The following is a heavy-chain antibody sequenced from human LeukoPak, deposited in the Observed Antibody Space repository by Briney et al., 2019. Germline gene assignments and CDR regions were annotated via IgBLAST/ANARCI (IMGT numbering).Heavy chain of an antibody. CDR2: IIPIFGTA. Sequence: ASVKVSCKASGGTFSSYAISWVRQAPGQGLEWMGGIIPIFGTANYAQKFQGRVTITADESTSTAYMELSSLRSEDTAVYYCARDHCGGDCYFDYWGQGTLVTVSS. J-gene: IGHJ4*02. D-gene: IGHD2-21*02. CDR3: ARDHCGGDCYFDY. V-gene: IGHV1-69*13. CDR1: GGTFSSYA.